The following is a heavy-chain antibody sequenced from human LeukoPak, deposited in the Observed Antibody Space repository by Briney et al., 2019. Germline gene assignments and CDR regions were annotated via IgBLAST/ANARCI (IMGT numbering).Heavy chain of an antibody. V-gene: IGHV1-8*01. J-gene: IGHJ4*02. D-gene: IGHD3-22*01. CDR3: ARGGQYDSSGYYYDIDY. CDR1: GYTFTSYD. Sequence: ASVKVSCKASGYTFTSYDINWVRQATGQGLEWMGWMNPNSGNTGYAQKFQGRVTMTRNTSISTAYMDLSRLRSEDTAVYYCARGGQYDSSGYYYDIDYWGQGTLVTVSS. CDR2: MNPNSGNT.